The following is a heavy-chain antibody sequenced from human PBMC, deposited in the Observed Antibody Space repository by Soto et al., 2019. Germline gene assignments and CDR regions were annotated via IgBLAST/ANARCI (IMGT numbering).Heavy chain of an antibody. J-gene: IGHJ6*02. V-gene: IGHV3-23*01. D-gene: IGHD3-16*01. CDR1: GFTFSSYA. CDR2: ISGSGGST. Sequence: EVQLLESGGGLVQPGGSLRLSCAASGFTFSSYAMSWVRQAPGKGLEWASAISGSGGSTYYADSVKGRFTISRDNSKNTLYLQMNSLRAEDTAVYYCAKGGGNPSYYYGMDVWGQGTTVTVSS. CDR3: AKGGGNPSYYYGMDV.